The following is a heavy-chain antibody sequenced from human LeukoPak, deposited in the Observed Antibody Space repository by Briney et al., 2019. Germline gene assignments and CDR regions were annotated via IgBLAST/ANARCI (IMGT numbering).Heavy chain of an antibody. D-gene: IGHD3-10*01. CDR2: INHSGST. J-gene: IGHJ6*02. CDR3: ARGRALWFGETPRNPSYYYGMDV. CDR1: GGSFSGYY. V-gene: IGHV4-34*01. Sequence: SETLSLTCAVYGGSFSGYYWSWIRQPPGKGLEWIGEINHSGSTNYNPSLKSRVTISVDTSKNQFSLKLSSVTAADTAVYYCARGRALWFGETPRNPSYYYGMDVWGQGTTVTVSS.